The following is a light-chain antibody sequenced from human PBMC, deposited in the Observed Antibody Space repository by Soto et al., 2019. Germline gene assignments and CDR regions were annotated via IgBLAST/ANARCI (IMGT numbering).Light chain of an antibody. V-gene: IGKV1-9*01. CDR3: QKYNSAPLT. CDR1: QGISSY. CDR2: DAS. J-gene: IGKJ5*01. Sequence: DIQLTQSPSFLSASVGDRVTITCRASQGISSYLAWYQQKPGKAPKFLIYDASTLQSGVPSRFSGSGSGTEFTLTISSLQPEDFATYYCQKYNSAPLTFGQGTRLEIK.